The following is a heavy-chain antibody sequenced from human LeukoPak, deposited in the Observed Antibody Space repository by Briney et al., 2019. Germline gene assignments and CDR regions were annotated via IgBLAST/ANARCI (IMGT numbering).Heavy chain of an antibody. CDR1: GFTFDDYG. Sequence: PGGSLRLSCAASGFTFDDYGMTWVRQAPGKGLEWVSSINWNGGSTGYADSVKGRFTIPRDNAKNSLFLQMNSLRAEDTALYYCARDRGPYDSSGYYPYDAFDIWGQGTMVTVSS. D-gene: IGHD3-22*01. CDR3: ARDRGPYDSSGYYPYDAFDI. J-gene: IGHJ3*02. V-gene: IGHV3-20*04. CDR2: INWNGGST.